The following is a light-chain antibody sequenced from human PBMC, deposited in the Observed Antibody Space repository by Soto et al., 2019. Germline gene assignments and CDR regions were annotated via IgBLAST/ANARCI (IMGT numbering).Light chain of an antibody. CDR2: GAS. CDR3: QHYGNSVWT. Sequence: EIVLTQSPGTLSLSPGERATLSCRASQSVSSTALAWYQQKPGQAPRLVIYGASSRPTGIPDRIRGSGSGTDITLTISRLEPEDFAVYFCQHYGNSVWTFGQGTKVEVK. CDR1: QSVSSTA. V-gene: IGKV3-20*01. J-gene: IGKJ1*01.